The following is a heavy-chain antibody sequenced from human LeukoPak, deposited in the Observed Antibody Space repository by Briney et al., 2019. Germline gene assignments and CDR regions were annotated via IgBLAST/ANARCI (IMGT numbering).Heavy chain of an antibody. CDR2: IIPIFGTA. CDR3: ARGWQQLDNWFDP. CDR1: GGTFSSYA. J-gene: IGHJ5*02. D-gene: IGHD6-13*01. V-gene: IGHV1-69*05. Sequence: ASVKVSCKASGGTFSSYAISWVRRAPGQGLEWMGGIIPIFGTANYAQKFQGRVTITTDEPTSTAYMELSSLRSEDTAVYYCARGWQQLDNWFDPWGQGTLVTVSS.